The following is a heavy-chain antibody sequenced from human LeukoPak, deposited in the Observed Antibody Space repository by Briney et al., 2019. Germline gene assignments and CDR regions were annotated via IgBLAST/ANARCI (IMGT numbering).Heavy chain of an antibody. V-gene: IGHV1-8*01. CDR1: GYTFTSYD. D-gene: IGHD2-2*01. CDR3: AVVPAGPRSHYYYMDV. J-gene: IGHJ6*03. CDR2: MNPNSGNT. Sequence: ASVKVSCKASGYTFTSYDINWVRQATGQGLEWMGWMNPNSGNTGYAQKFQGRVTMTRNTSISTAYMELSSLRSEDTAVYYCAVVPAGPRSHYYYMDVWGKGTTVTVSS.